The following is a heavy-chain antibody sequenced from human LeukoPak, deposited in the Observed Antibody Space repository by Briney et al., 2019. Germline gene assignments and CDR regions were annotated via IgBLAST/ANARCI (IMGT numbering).Heavy chain of an antibody. V-gene: IGHV3-53*01. CDR2: IYSGGTT. D-gene: IGHD3-16*02. CDR3: ARGGYSYGSQYYFDY. CDR1: GXXVSRNY. Sequence: GGSLRLSCAXSGXXVSRNYMSLVRQAPGRGLEWVSVIYSGGTTYYADSVKGRFTISRDISKNTLYLQMNSLTAEDTAVYFCARGGYSYGSQYYFDYWGQGTLVTVFS. J-gene: IGHJ4*02.